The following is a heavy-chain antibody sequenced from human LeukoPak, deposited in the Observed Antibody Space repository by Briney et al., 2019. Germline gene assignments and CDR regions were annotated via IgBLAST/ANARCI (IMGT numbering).Heavy chain of an antibody. J-gene: IGHJ6*03. CDR1: GFTFSSYS. D-gene: IGHD4-11*01. Sequence: GGSLRLSCAASGFTFSSYSMNWVRQAPGKGLEWVSYISSSSSTIYYADSVKGRFTISRDNAKNSLYLQMKSLRAEDTAVYYCARATTVTAGYYYYMDVWGKGPTVTVPS. CDR3: ARATTVTAGYYYYMDV. CDR2: ISSSSSTI. V-gene: IGHV3-48*01.